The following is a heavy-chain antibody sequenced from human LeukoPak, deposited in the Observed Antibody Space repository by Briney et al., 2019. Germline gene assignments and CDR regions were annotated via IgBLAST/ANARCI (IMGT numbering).Heavy chain of an antibody. Sequence: GGSLRLSCAASGFAFSRYWMHWVRQAPGKGLLWISRINSDGSNTLYADSVKGRFTVSRDNAKNTLYLQMDSLRADDTVVYYCATANYGLDVWGQGTTVTVSS. CDR1: GFAFSRYW. V-gene: IGHV3-74*01. CDR2: INSDGSNT. J-gene: IGHJ6*02. CDR3: ATANYGLDV.